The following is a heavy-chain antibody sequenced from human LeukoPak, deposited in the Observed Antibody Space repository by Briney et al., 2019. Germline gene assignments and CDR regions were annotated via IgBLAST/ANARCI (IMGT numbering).Heavy chain of an antibody. D-gene: IGHD3-22*01. CDR3: ARLYYYDSSGYYDY. J-gene: IGHJ4*02. CDR2: IYYSGST. Sequence: SETLSLTCTVSGGSISSSSYYWGWIRQPPGKGLEWIGSIYYSGSTYYNPSLKSRVTISVDTSKNQFSLKLSSVTAADTAVYYCARLYYYDSSGYYDYWGQGTLVTVSS. V-gene: IGHV4-39*01. CDR1: GGSISSSSYY.